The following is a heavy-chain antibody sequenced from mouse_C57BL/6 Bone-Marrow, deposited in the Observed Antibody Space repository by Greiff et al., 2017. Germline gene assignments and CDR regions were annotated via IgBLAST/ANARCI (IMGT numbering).Heavy chain of an antibody. V-gene: IGHV1-54*01. CDR1: GYAFTNYL. D-gene: IGHD2-10*02. J-gene: IGHJ1*03. Sequence: QVQLQQSGAVLVRPGTSVKVSCKASGYAFTNYLIEWVKQRPGQGLEWIGVINPGSGGTNYNEKFKGKATLTADKSSSTAYLQLSSLTSEDSAVYYCARGGGYGNWYFDVWGTGTTVTVSS. CDR3: ARGGGYGNWYFDV. CDR2: INPGSGGT.